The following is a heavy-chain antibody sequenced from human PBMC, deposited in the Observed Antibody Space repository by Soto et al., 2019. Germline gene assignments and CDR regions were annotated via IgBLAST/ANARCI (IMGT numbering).Heavy chain of an antibody. V-gene: IGHV4-30-4*01. D-gene: IGHD5-12*01. Sequence: SETLSLTCTVSGGSISSGDYYWSWIRQPPGKGLEWIGYIYYSGSTYYNPSLKSRVTISVDTSKNQFSLKLSSVTAADTAVYYCARDQMATRELDYWGQGTLVTVSS. CDR2: IYYSGST. CDR1: GGSISSGDYY. CDR3: ARDQMATRELDY. J-gene: IGHJ4*02.